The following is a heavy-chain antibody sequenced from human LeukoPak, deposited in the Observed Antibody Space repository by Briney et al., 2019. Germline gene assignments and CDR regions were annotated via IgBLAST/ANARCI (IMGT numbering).Heavy chain of an antibody. V-gene: IGHV3-48*01. CDR2: ISSSSSTI. Sequence: GGSLRLSCAASGFTFSSYSMNWVRQAPGKGLEWVSYISSSSSTIYYADSVKGRFTISRDNAKNSLYLQMNSLRAEDTAVYYCARARMWDFWSGRLLDYWGQGTLVTVSS. CDR3: ARARMWDFWSGRLLDY. D-gene: IGHD3-3*01. CDR1: GFTFSSYS. J-gene: IGHJ4*02.